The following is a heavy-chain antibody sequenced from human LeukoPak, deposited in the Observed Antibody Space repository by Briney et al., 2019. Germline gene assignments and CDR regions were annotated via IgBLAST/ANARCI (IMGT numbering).Heavy chain of an antibody. V-gene: IGHV3-21*01. CDR3: ARLSRAAAGR. Sequence: PGGSQRLSCAASGFTFSSYSMNWVRQAPGKGLEWVSSISSSSSYIYYADSGKGRFTISRDNAKNSLYLQMNSLRAEDTAVYYCARLSRAAAGRWGQGTLVTVSS. J-gene: IGHJ4*02. D-gene: IGHD6-13*01. CDR2: ISSSSSYI. CDR1: GFTFSSYS.